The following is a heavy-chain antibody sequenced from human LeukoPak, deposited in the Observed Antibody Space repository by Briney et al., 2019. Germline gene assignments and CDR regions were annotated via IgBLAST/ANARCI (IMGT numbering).Heavy chain of an antibody. CDR2: ISATGIRT. CDR3: ARDRAYDSSGYYPDY. J-gene: IGHJ4*02. Sequence: GSLRLSCAASGFTFNNYAMSWVRQAPGKGLQWVSAISATGIRTYYADSVKGRFTISRDNSKNTLYLQMNSLRAEDTAVYYCARDRAYDSSGYYPDYWGQGTLVTVSS. D-gene: IGHD3-22*01. CDR1: GFTFNNYA. V-gene: IGHV3-23*01.